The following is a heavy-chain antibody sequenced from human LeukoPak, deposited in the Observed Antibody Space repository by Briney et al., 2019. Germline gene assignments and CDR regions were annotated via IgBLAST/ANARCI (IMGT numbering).Heavy chain of an antibody. CDR3: AKRGVVIRVILVGFHKEAYYFDS. Sequence: GGSLRLSCAVSGITLSNYGMTWVRQAPGKGLEWVAGISGSGGTTRYADSVKGRFTISRDNPKNTLYLQMNSLRAEDTAVYFCAKRGVVIRVILVGFHKEAYYFDSWGQGALVTDSS. D-gene: IGHD3-22*01. CDR1: GITLSNYG. CDR2: ISGSGGTT. J-gene: IGHJ4*02. V-gene: IGHV3-23*01.